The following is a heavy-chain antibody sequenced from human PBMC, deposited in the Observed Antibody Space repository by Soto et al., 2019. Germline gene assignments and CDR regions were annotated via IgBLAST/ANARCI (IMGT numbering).Heavy chain of an antibody. J-gene: IGHJ6*02. V-gene: IGHV1-69*01. CDR3: ARISGPAIRYYYGMDV. CDR1: EGTFSSYA. D-gene: IGHD3-3*02. CDR2: IIPIFGTA. Sequence: QVQLVQSGAEVKKPGSSVKLSCKASEGTFSSYAISWVRQAPGQGLEWMGGIIPIFGTANYAQKFQGRVTITADESTSTAYMELSSLRSEDTAVYYCARISGPAIRYYYGMDVWGQGTTVTVSS.